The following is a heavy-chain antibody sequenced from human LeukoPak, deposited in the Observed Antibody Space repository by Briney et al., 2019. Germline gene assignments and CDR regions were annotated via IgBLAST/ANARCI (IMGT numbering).Heavy chain of an antibody. J-gene: IGHJ4*02. CDR3: ARGGGPDSSGYTDFDY. CDR2: TYSSGTT. Sequence: SETLSLTCTVSRDSFIDYYWSWIRQPAGKGLEWIGRTYSSGTTHYNPSLKSRVPISVDRSTKQFSLKLTSVTAADTAVYYCARGGGPDSSGYTDFDYWGQGTLVTVSS. CDR1: RDSFIDYY. V-gene: IGHV4-4*07. D-gene: IGHD3-22*01.